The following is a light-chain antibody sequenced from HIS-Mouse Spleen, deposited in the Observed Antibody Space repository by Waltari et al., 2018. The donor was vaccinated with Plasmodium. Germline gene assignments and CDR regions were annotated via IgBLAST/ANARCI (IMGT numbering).Light chain of an antibody. CDR3: QQRSNWPLT. CDR1: QSVRSY. J-gene: IGKJ4*01. Sequence: EIVLTPSPPTLSLSPGERATLSCRASQSVRSYLAWYQQKPGQAPRLLIYDASNRATGIPARFSGSGSGTDFTLTISSLEPEDFAVYYCQQRSNWPLTFGGGTKVEIK. V-gene: IGKV3-11*01. CDR2: DAS.